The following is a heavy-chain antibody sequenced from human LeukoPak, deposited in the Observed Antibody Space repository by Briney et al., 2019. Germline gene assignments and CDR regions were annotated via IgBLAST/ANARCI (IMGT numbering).Heavy chain of an antibody. CDR3: ARRLVSCSGGSCYLGYFDY. CDR2: INSDGSST. J-gene: IGHJ4*02. D-gene: IGHD2-15*01. CDR1: GFTFSSYW. V-gene: IGHV3-74*01. Sequence: GSLRLSCAASGFTFSSYWMHWVRQAPGKGLVWVSRINSDGSSTSYADSVKGRFTISRDNAKNTLYLQMNSLRAEDTAVYYCARRLVSCSGGSCYLGYFDYWGQGTLVTVSS.